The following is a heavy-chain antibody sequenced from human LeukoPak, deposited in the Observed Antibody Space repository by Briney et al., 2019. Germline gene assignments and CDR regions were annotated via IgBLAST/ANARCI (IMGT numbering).Heavy chain of an antibody. CDR2: IHYSGIT. Sequence: SETLSLTCTVSGDSISSRPYYWGWVRQPPGKALEWIGTIHYSGITYYNPSLKSRVTISLDMSKNHFSLQLYSVTASETAVYFCASRSLVWSARYYWGQGTLVTVSS. CDR3: ASRSLVWSARYY. CDR1: GDSISSRPYY. D-gene: IGHD3-3*01. V-gene: IGHV4-39*01. J-gene: IGHJ4*02.